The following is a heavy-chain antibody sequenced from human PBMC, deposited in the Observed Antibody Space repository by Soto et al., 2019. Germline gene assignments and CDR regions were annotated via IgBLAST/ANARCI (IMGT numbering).Heavy chain of an antibody. Sequence: EVQLLESGGGLVQPGGSLRLSCAASGFTFTMYAMTWVRQAPGKGLEWVSTISGPGGSTYYADSVKGQFSISRDKSKNMLYLQMNSMRAEDTAVYYSAKVVVAGLDYYYGMDVWGQGTTGSVSS. V-gene: IGHV3-23*01. J-gene: IGHJ6*02. CDR1: GFTFTMYA. CDR2: ISGPGGST. CDR3: AKVVVAGLDYYYGMDV. D-gene: IGHD6-19*01.